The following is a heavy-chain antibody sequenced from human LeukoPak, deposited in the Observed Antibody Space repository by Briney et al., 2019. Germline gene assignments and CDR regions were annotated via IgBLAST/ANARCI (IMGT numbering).Heavy chain of an antibody. Sequence: ASVKVSCKASGYTFISYDINWVRQVTGQGLEWMGWMNPNSGNAGYAQKFQGRVTITRNTSISTAFMELSSLRSEDTAVYYCARRAVGNSYYYSMDVWGKGTTVTVSS. V-gene: IGHV1-8*03. CDR3: ARRAVGNSYYYSMDV. J-gene: IGHJ6*03. CDR1: GYTFISYD. D-gene: IGHD6-19*01. CDR2: MNPNSGNA.